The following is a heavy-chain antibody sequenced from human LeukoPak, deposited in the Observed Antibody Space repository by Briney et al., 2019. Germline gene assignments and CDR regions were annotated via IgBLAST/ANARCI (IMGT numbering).Heavy chain of an antibody. CDR3: ASGELVGAPDY. CDR2: INPSGGST. J-gene: IGHJ4*02. CDR1: GGTFSSYA. V-gene: IGHV1-46*01. D-gene: IGHD1-26*01. Sequence: ASVKVSCKASGGTFSSYAISWVRQAPGQGLEWMGIINPSGGSTSYAQKFQGRVTMTRDTSTSTVYMELSSLRSEDTAVYYCASGELVGAPDYWGQGTLVTVSS.